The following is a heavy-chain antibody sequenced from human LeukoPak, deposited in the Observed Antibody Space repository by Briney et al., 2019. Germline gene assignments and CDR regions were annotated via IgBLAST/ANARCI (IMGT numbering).Heavy chain of an antibody. Sequence: SETLSLTCTVSGGSISSSGYYWGWIRQPPGRGLEWIANIYYSGSAYYSPSLKSRVTVSIDTSKNQFSLKLNSVTAADTAVYYCARQSTIAAARIDPWGQGTLVTVSS. V-gene: IGHV4-39*01. CDR2: IYYSGSA. D-gene: IGHD6-25*01. CDR3: ARQSTIAAARIDP. J-gene: IGHJ5*02. CDR1: GGSISSSGYY.